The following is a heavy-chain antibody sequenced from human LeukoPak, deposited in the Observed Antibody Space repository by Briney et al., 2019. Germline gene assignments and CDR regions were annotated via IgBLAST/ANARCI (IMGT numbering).Heavy chain of an antibody. CDR3: ARDYDILTGYFDY. CDR2: INPNSGGT. CDR1: GYTFTNYG. D-gene: IGHD3-9*01. V-gene: IGHV1-2*02. Sequence: ASVKVSCKASGYTFTNYGISWVRQAPGQGLEWMGWINPNSGGTNYAQKFQGRVTMTRDTSISTAYMELSRLRSDDTAVYYCARDYDILTGYFDYWGQGTLVTVSS. J-gene: IGHJ4*02.